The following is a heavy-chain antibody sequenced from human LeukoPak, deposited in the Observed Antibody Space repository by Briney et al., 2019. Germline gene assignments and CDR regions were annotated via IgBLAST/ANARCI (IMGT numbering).Heavy chain of an antibody. D-gene: IGHD2-15*01. Sequence: GGSLRLSCAASGFTFSSYAMHWVRQAPGKGLEWVAVISYDGSNKYYADPVKGRFTISRDNSKNTLYLQMNSLRAEDTAVYYCATRRWYHFDYWGQGTLVTVSS. J-gene: IGHJ4*02. V-gene: IGHV3-30-3*01. CDR1: GFTFSSYA. CDR2: ISYDGSNK. CDR3: ATRRWYHFDY.